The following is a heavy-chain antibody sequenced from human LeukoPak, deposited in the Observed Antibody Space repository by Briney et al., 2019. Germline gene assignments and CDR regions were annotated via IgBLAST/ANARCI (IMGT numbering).Heavy chain of an antibody. CDR1: GYAFTTYD. J-gene: IGHJ4*02. V-gene: IGHV1-18*01. CDR2: ISTYNDNT. Sequence: GASVKVSCKAFGYAFTTYDIIWVRQAPGQGLEWMGWISTYNDNTHYPQKFQGRVTMTTDTSTSTAYMELRSLRSDDTAVYYCARGGGGLAYWGQGTLVTVSS. D-gene: IGHD3-16*01. CDR3: ARGGGGLAY.